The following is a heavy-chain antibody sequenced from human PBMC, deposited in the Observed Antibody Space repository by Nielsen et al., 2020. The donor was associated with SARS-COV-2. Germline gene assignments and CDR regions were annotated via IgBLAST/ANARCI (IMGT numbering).Heavy chain of an antibody. Sequence: GESLKISCAASGFTFSSYWMSWVRQAPGKGLEWVANIKQDGSEKYYVDSVKGRFTISRDNAKNSLYLQMNSLRAEDTAVYYCASQTSSSWDFDYWGQGTLVTVSS. D-gene: IGHD6-13*01. V-gene: IGHV3-7*01. J-gene: IGHJ4*02. CDR2: IKQDGSEK. CDR1: GFTFSSYW. CDR3: ASQTSSSWDFDY.